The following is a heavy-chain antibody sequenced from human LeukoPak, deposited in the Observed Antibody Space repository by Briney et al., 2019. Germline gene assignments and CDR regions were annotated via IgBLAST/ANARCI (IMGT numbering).Heavy chain of an antibody. CDR1: GGSITTYY. CDR2: IFYSGST. J-gene: IGHJ3*02. Sequence: SETLSLTCIVSGGSITTYYWNWIRQPPGKGLEWIGYIFYSGSTAYNPSLKSRATISVDTSKNQFSLTLTSVTAADTAMYYCARSDYHNSGSHTVFDAFDIWGQGTRVTVSS. D-gene: IGHD3-10*01. V-gene: IGHV4-59*01. CDR3: ARSDYHNSGSHTVFDAFDI.